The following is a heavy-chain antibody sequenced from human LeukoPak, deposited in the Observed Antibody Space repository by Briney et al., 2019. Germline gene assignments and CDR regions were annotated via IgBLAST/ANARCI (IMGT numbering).Heavy chain of an antibody. Sequence: GRSLRLSCAASGFTFSSYDMHWVRQAPGKGLEWVAVIWYDGSNKYYADSVKGRFTISRDNSKNTLYLQMNSLRAEDTAVYYCARDSLWFGELSYYFDYWGQGTLVTVSS. CDR2: IWYDGSNK. J-gene: IGHJ4*02. CDR3: ARDSLWFGELSYYFDY. V-gene: IGHV3-33*01. D-gene: IGHD3-10*01. CDR1: GFTFSSYD.